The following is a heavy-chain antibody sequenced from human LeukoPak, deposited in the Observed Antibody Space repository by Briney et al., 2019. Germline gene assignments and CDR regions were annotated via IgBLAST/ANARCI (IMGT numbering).Heavy chain of an antibody. CDR3: ARERIAAAGTLIWFDP. J-gene: IGHJ5*02. CDR2: IYTSGST. Sequence: SETLSLTCIVSGGSISSYYWSWIRQPAGKGLEWIGRIYTSGSTNYNPSLKSRVTMSVDTSKNQFSLKLSSVTAADTAVYYCARERIAAAGTLIWFDPWGQGTLVTVSS. D-gene: IGHD6-13*01. CDR1: GGSISSYY. V-gene: IGHV4-4*07.